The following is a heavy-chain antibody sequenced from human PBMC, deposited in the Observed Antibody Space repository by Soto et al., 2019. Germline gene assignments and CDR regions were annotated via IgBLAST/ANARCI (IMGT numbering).Heavy chain of an antibody. V-gene: IGHV4-59*01. Sequence: SETLSLTCTGSGGSISSYYWSWIRQPPGKGLEWIGYIYYSGSTNYNPSLKSRVTISVDTSKNQFSLKLSSVTAADTAVYYCARDGADVPADGMGVWGKGTTVTVSS. CDR1: GGSISSYY. CDR2: IYYSGST. J-gene: IGHJ6*04. CDR3: ARDGADVPADGMGV. D-gene: IGHD2-2*01.